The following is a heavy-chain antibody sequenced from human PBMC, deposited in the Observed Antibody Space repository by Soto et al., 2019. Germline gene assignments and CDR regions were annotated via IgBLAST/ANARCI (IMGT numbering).Heavy chain of an antibody. Sequence: GGSLRLSCAASGFTFSSYAMHWVRQAPGKGLEWVAVISYDGSNKYYADSVKGRFTISRDNSKNTLYLQMNSLRAEDTAVYYCARAGYCSSTSCYNTIIYYYYGMDVWGQGTTVTVS. CDR2: ISYDGSNK. CDR3: ARAGYCSSTSCYNTIIYYYYGMDV. J-gene: IGHJ6*02. CDR1: GFTFSSYA. D-gene: IGHD2-2*02. V-gene: IGHV3-30-3*01.